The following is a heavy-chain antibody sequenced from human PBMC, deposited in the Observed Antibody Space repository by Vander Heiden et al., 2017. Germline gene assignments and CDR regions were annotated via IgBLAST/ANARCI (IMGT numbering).Heavy chain of an antibody. CDR1: GFAFSVIA. CDR3: SRGADGSSSGREFDH. J-gene: IGHJ4*02. V-gene: IGHV3-30-3*01. CDR2: ISYDGSSK. Sequence: QVQLVDSGGGVVQPGRPLRLSCAASGFAFSVIAMHWVRQAPGKGPEWVSPISYDGSSKYYADSVKGRFTISRDNSNNTVYLQMNSLRGEDTSVYYCSRGADGSSSGREFDHWGQGTLVTVSS. D-gene: IGHD6-6*01.